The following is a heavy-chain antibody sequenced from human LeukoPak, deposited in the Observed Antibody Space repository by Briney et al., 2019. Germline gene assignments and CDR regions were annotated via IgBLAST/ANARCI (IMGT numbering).Heavy chain of an antibody. CDR1: GFSVSSNY. J-gene: IGHJ4*02. D-gene: IGHD1-26*01. CDR2: LYSGGTT. Sequence: GGSLRLSCAASGFSVSSNYMSWVRQAPGKGLEWVALLYSGGTTYYADSVKGRFTISRDNSKNTLYLQMNSLRAEDTAVYYCAKIVGATSRAHFDYWGQGTLVTASS. CDR3: AKIVGATSRAHFDY. V-gene: IGHV3-53*01.